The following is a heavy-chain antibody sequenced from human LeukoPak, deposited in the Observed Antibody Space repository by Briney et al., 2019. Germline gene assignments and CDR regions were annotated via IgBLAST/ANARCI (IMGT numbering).Heavy chain of an antibody. CDR3: ARDHPPVGSGPDY. D-gene: IGHD6-19*01. J-gene: IGHJ4*02. CDR2: ISSDGRSP. CDR1: VFTSSNYR. Sequence: GGSLRLSGAAPVFTSSNYRLHWVRQAPGKGRGWVSRISSDGRSPNYADSVKGRFTISRDNAKNTLYLQLNSLRAEDAAVYYCARDHPPVGSGPDYWGQGTLVTVSS. V-gene: IGHV3-74*01.